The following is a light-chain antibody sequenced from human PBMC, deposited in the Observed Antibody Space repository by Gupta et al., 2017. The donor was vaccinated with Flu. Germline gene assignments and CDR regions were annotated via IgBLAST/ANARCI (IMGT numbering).Light chain of an antibody. J-gene: IGLJ3*02. Sequence: GHTARITCSGDALPKKYAYWYQQKSGQAPVLIIYEDRKRPSGIPERFSGSSSGTMATLTISGAQVEDEADYYCYSTDTSGNHRVFGGGTNLTVL. CDR3: YSTDTSGNHRV. CDR1: ALPKKY. V-gene: IGLV3-10*01. CDR2: EDR.